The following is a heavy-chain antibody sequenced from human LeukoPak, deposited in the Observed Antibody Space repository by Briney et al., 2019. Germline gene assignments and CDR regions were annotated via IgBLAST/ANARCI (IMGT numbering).Heavy chain of an antibody. D-gene: IGHD3-22*01. CDR3: ARKTDDSSGYYFYYGMDV. Sequence: GESLKISCKGSGYSFTSYWIGWVRQMPGKGLEWMGIIYPGDSDTRYSPSFQGQVTISADKSISTAYLQWSSLKASDTAMYYCARKTDDSSGYYFYYGMDVWGQGTTVTVSS. J-gene: IGHJ6*02. V-gene: IGHV5-51*01. CDR2: IYPGDSDT. CDR1: GYSFTSYW.